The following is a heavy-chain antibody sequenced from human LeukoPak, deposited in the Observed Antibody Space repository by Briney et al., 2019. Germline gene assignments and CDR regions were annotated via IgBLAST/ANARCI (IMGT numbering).Heavy chain of an antibody. V-gene: IGHV4-39*07. CDR1: GDSISSNSYS. D-gene: IGHD3-3*01. CDR2: ISYTGET. J-gene: IGHJ4*02. Sequence: SETLSLTCTVSGDSISSNSYSWGWIRQPPEKGLEWLGHISYTGETYYSPSLKIRVTLPVDTSKNEFSLNLISVTAADTAVYYCAREVPIYGISDYWGQGTLVTVSS. CDR3: AREVPIYGISDY.